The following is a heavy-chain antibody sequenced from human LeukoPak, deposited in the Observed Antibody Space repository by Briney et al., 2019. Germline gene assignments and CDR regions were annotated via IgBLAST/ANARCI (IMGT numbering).Heavy chain of an antibody. Sequence: SETLSLTCTVSGGSISSYYWSWIRQPPGKGLEWIGYIYYSGSTNYNPSLKSRVTISVDTSKNQFSLKLSSVTAADTAMYYCAGRIAVAGMGAWFDPWGQGTLVTVSS. D-gene: IGHD6-19*01. CDR1: GGSISSYY. CDR3: AGRIAVAGMGAWFDP. J-gene: IGHJ5*02. CDR2: IYYSGST. V-gene: IGHV4-59*01.